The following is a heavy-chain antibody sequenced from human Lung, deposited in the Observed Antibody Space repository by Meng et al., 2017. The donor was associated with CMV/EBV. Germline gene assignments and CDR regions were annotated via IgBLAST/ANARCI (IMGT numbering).Heavy chain of an antibody. V-gene: IGHV3-30*02. J-gene: IGHJ4*02. D-gene: IGHD6-13*01. CDR3: SQTRTGGIVAEGGLNYFDD. Sequence: LXCAASGFSFSSYGMHWVRQAPGKGLEWVAFIRSDGSIKYYGEPVKGRFTISRDNSKNTLYLQMNSLRAEDTAVYYCSQTRTGGIVAEGGLNYFDDXGQGXLVTVSS. CDR1: GFSFSSYG. CDR2: IRSDGSIK.